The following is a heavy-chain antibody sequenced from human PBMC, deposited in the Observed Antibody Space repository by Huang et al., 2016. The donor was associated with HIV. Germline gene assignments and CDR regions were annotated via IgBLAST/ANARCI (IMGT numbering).Heavy chain of an antibody. CDR2: SRMSGGNI. D-gene: IGHD1-26*01. Sequence: VQLVESGGGLVRPGGSLRLSCAASGFSFDSYIMTWVRQAPGKRLEWLAYSRMSGGNIYYADAVKGRFTISRDNARNSLLLQLSSLRVEDTAVYHCVRDAGGKNFWGQGTLVSVSS. CDR3: VRDAGGKNF. V-gene: IGHV3-48*01. CDR1: GFSFDSYI. J-gene: IGHJ4*02.